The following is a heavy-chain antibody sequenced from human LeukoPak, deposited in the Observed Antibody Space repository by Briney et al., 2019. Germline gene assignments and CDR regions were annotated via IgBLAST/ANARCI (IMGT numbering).Heavy chain of an antibody. CDR1: GGTFSSYA. Sequence: ASVTVSFTASGGTFSSYAISWVRQAPGQGLEWMGWISAYNGNTNYAQKLQGRVTMTTDTSTSTAYMELRSLRSDDTAVYYCARDSGIQLWYFDYWGQGTLVTVSS. CDR3: ARDSGIQLWYFDY. D-gene: IGHD5-18*01. V-gene: IGHV1-18*01. J-gene: IGHJ4*02. CDR2: ISAYNGNT.